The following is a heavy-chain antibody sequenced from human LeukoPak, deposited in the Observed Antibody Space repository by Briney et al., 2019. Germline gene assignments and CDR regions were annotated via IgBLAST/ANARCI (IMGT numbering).Heavy chain of an antibody. Sequence: SETLSLTCTVSGGSISSYYWSWIRQPAGKGLEWIGRIDTSGSTNYNPSLKSRVTMSVDTSKNQFSLKLSSVTAADTALYYCARDPLGGPSLIGYFDYWGQGTLVTVSS. CDR1: GGSISSYY. J-gene: IGHJ4*02. V-gene: IGHV4-4*07. CDR3: ARDPLGGPSLIGYFDY. D-gene: IGHD3-10*01. CDR2: IDTSGST.